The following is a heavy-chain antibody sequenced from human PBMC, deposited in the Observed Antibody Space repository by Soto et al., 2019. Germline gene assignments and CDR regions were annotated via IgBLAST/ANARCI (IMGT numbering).Heavy chain of an antibody. D-gene: IGHD3-3*01. CDR1: GFTFSSYS. Sequence: VQLVESGGGLVKPGGSLRLSCAASGFTFSSYSMNWVRQGPGKGLEWVSSISSSSSYIYYADSVKGRFTIARDNAKNSLYLQMNSLRAEDTAVYYCARSWNYYYYYGMDVWGQGTTVTVSS. J-gene: IGHJ6*02. CDR3: ARSWNYYYYYGMDV. V-gene: IGHV3-21*01. CDR2: ISSSSSYI.